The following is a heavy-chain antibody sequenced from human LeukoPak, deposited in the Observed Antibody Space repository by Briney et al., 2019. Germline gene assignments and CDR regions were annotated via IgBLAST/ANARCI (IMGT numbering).Heavy chain of an antibody. J-gene: IGHJ4*02. CDR1: GFTFSSYA. V-gene: IGHV3-23*01. D-gene: IGHD3-10*01. CDR2: ISGSGCST. Sequence: PGGSLRLSCAASGFTFSSYAMSSVRQAPAKGLEGVSAISGSGCSTYYADSVKGRFTISIDNPKTTLYLQMNSLRAEDTAVYYCAKVWFGELLYPWDYWGQGTLVTVSS. CDR3: AKVWFGELLYPWDY.